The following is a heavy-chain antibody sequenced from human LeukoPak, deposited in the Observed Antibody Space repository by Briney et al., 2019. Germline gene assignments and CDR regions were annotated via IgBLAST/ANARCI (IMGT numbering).Heavy chain of an antibody. D-gene: IGHD3-10*01. CDR1: GGSISSYY. Sequence: SETLSLTCTVSGGSISSYYWSWIRQPAGKGLEWIGRIYTSGSTNYNPSLKSRVTMSVDTSKNQFSLKLSSVTAADTAVYYCARDLLHGSGRNWFDPWGQGTLVTVSS. CDR3: ARDLLHGSGRNWFDP. CDR2: IYTSGST. J-gene: IGHJ5*02. V-gene: IGHV4-4*07.